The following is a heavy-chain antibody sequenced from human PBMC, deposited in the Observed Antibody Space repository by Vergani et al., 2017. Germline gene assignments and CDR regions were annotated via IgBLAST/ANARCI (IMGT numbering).Heavy chain of an antibody. D-gene: IGHD4-17*01. CDR1: GFTFRNNH. CDR3: SKRGDYGDYLGY. CDR2: TRYDGSNK. J-gene: IGHJ4*02. Sequence: QVQLVESGGGVVQPGGSLRLSCAASGFTFRNNHMQWVRQAPGKGLEWVALTRYDGSNKSYADSVKGRFTITRDNSKKMLYLQMNSLRTEDTAVYYCSKRGDYGDYLGYWGQGTLVIVSS. V-gene: IGHV3-30*02.